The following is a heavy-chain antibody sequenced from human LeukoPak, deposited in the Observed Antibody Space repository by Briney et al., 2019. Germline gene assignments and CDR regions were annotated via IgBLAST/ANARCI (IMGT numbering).Heavy chain of an antibody. D-gene: IGHD2-21*01. CDR2: INWNGGST. CDR3: ARDIRGSDIVVVIASP. J-gene: IGHJ5*02. CDR1: GFTFDDYG. Sequence: QPGGSLRLSCAASGFTFDDYGMSWVRQAPGKGLEWVSGINWNGGSTGYADSVKGRFTISRDNAKNSLYLQMNSLRAEDTALYYCARDIRGSDIVVVIASPWGQGTLVTVSS. V-gene: IGHV3-20*04.